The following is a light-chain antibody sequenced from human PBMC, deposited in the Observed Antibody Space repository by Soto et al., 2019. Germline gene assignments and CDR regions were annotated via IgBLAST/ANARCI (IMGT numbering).Light chain of an antibody. J-gene: IGKJ4*01. CDR2: DAP. CDR3: QHRSNWYGLT. Sequence: EIVLTQSPATLSLSPGERATLSCRASQGVSSFLAWCQRKPGQAPRLLIYDAPNRATGIPARFSGSGPGTYFTLTISSLEPEEFAVYYCQHRSNWYGLTVGGGTKVEIK. CDR1: QGVSSF. V-gene: IGKV3D-11*01.